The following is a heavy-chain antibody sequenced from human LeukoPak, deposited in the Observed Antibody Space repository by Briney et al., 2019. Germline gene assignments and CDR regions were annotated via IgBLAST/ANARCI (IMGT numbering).Heavy chain of an antibody. CDR1: GFTFSDYY. Sequence: GGSLRLSCAASGFTFSDYYMSWIRQAPGKGLEWVSSISSSSSYIYYADSVKGRFTISRDNAKNSLYLQMNSLRAEDTAVYYCASAHSSSWYRDYWGQGTLVTVSS. D-gene: IGHD6-13*01. V-gene: IGHV3-11*06. CDR3: ASAHSSSWYRDY. J-gene: IGHJ4*02. CDR2: ISSSSSYI.